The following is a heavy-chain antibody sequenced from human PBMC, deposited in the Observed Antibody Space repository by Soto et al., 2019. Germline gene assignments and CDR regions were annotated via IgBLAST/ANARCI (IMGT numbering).Heavy chain of an antibody. CDR2: IIPIFGTA. D-gene: IGHD3-9*01. V-gene: IGHV1-69*13. Sequence: GASVKVSCKASGGTFSSYAISWVRQAPGQGLEWMGGIIPIFGTANYAQKFQGRVTITADESTSTAYMELSSLRSEDTAVYYCAREQNQHLTGYLSPYYFDYGGQGTLVTVSS. CDR1: GGTFSSYA. CDR3: AREQNQHLTGYLSPYYFDY. J-gene: IGHJ4*02.